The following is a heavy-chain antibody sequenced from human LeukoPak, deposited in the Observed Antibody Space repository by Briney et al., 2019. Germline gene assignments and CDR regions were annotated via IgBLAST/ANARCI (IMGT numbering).Heavy chain of an antibody. J-gene: IGHJ4*02. CDR2: IYHSGST. CDR1: GYSISSGYY. V-gene: IGHV4-38-2*02. Sequence: SETLSLTCTVSGYSISSGYYWGWIRQPPGKGLEWIGNIYHSGSTYYNPSLKSRVTISVDTSKNQFSLKLSSVTAADTAVYYCARAQYSSSSGIDYWGQGTLVTVSS. CDR3: ARAQYSSSSGIDY. D-gene: IGHD6-6*01.